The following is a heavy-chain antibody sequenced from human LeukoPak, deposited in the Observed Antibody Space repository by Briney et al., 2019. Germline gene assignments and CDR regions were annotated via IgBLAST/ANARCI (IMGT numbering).Heavy chain of an antibody. CDR1: GFTFSSYS. CDR3: ASRIRDSSPGVDI. CDR2: ISSSSSYI. D-gene: IGHD3-3*01. J-gene: IGHJ3*02. Sequence: RGSLRLSCAASGFTFSSYSMNWVRQAPGKGLEWVSSISSSSSYIYYADSVKGRFTISRDNAKNSLYLQMNSLRAEDTAVYYCASRIRDSSPGVDIWGQGTMVTVSS. V-gene: IGHV3-21*01.